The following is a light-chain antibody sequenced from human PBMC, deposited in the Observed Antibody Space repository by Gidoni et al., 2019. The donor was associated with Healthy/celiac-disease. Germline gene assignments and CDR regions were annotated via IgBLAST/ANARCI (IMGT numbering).Light chain of an antibody. CDR3: QQRSNWPPLT. Sequence: EILLTQSPATLSLSPGERATLSCRASPSVSSYLSWYPQKPGQAPRLLIYDASNRATGIPARFSGSGSGTDFTLTISSLEPEDFAVYYYQQRSNWPPLTFGGGTKVEIK. J-gene: IGKJ4*01. CDR2: DAS. CDR1: PSVSSY. V-gene: IGKV3-11*01.